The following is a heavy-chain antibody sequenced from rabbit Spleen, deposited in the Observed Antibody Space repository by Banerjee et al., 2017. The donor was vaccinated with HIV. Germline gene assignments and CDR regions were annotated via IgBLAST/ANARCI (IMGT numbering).Heavy chain of an antibody. CDR1: GFNLSSSYW. CDR2: IDAGDSGSS. D-gene: IGHD8-1*01. CDR3: ARESYAAYGGGSNSNL. V-gene: IGHV1S45*01. Sequence: QLQLVESGGGLVKPGASLTLTCKASGFNLSSSYWICWVRQAPGKGLEWIACIDAGDSGSSVYASWAKGRFTISKTSSTTVTLQMTSLTAADTATYFCARESYAAYGGGSNSNLWGPGTLVTVS. J-gene: IGHJ4*01.